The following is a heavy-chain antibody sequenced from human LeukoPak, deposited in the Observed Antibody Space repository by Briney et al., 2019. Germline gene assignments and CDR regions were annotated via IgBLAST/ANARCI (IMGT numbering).Heavy chain of an antibody. D-gene: IGHD1-14*01. CDR3: ARGGIRGYYYYMDV. Sequence: QSGGSLRLSCAASGFTFSSYAMSWVRQAPGKGLEWVSAISGSGGSTYYADSVKGRFTISRDNSKNTLYLQMNSLRAEDTAVYYCARGGIRGYYYYMDVWGKGTTVTVSS. V-gene: IGHV3-23*01. J-gene: IGHJ6*03. CDR1: GFTFSSYA. CDR2: ISGSGGST.